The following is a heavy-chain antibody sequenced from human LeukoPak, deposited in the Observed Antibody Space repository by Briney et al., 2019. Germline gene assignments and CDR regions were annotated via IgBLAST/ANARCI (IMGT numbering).Heavy chain of an antibody. CDR2: IWYDGSNK. V-gene: IGHV3-33*01. J-gene: IGHJ3*02. D-gene: IGHD6-19*01. Sequence: PGGSLRLSCAASGFTFSSYGMHWVRQAPGKGLEWVAVIWYDGSNKYYADSVKGRFTISRDNAKNSLYLQMNSLRAEDTAVYYCARPYSSGWNDAFDIWGQGTMVTVSS. CDR3: ARPYSSGWNDAFDI. CDR1: GFTFSSYG.